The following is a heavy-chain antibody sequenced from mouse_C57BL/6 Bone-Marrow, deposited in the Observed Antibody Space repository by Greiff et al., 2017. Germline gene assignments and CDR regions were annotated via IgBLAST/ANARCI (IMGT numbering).Heavy chain of an antibody. J-gene: IGHJ2*01. D-gene: IGHD4-1*01. CDR3: ARGLGPDYFDY. Sequence: QVQLQQPGAELVRPGSSVKLSCKASGYTFTSYWMHWVKQRPIQGLEWIGNIDPSDSETHYNQKFKDKATLTVDKSSSTAYMQLSSLTSEDSAVYYCARGLGPDYFDYWGQGTTLTVSS. V-gene: IGHV1-52*01. CDR1: GYTFTSYW. CDR2: IDPSDSET.